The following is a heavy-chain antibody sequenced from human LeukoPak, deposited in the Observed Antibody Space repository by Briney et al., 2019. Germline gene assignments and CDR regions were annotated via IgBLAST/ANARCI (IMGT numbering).Heavy chain of an antibody. CDR3: GRDIVDGGDDY. D-gene: IGHD2-21*02. V-gene: IGHV3-66*01. CDR2: IYSGGST. CDR1: GFTVSSNY. J-gene: IGHJ4*02. Sequence: GGSLRLSCAASGFTVSSNYMSCVRQAPGKGLEWVSVIYSGGSTYYADSVKGRFTISRDNAKNSVSLQMNSLRAEDTAVYYCGRDIVDGGDDYWGQGTLVTVSS.